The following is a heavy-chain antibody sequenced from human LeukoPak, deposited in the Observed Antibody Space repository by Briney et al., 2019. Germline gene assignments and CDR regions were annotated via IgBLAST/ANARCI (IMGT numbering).Heavy chain of an antibody. V-gene: IGHV3-21*04. D-gene: IGHD5/OR15-5a*01. J-gene: IGHJ6*03. CDR2: ISSSSSDI. Sequence: KSGGSLRLSCAASRFTFSSYSMHWVRQAPGKGLEWVSSISSSSSDIYYADSVKGRFTISRDNSKNTLYLQMNSLRAEDTAVYYCAKDPQPLRRGYYMDVWGKGTTVTVSS. CDR1: RFTFSSYS. CDR3: AKDPQPLRRGYYMDV.